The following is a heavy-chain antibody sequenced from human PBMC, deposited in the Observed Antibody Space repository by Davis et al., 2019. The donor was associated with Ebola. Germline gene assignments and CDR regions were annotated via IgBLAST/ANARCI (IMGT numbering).Heavy chain of an antibody. D-gene: IGHD1-26*01. Sequence: GGSLRLSCAASGFTFSSYAMHWVRQAPGKGLEWVAVISYDGSNKYYADSVKGRFTISRDNSKNTLYLQMNSLRAEDTAVYYCARNRLGWKWELGYWGQGTLVTVS. CDR2: ISYDGSNK. CDR3: ARNRLGWKWELGY. V-gene: IGHV3-30-3*01. J-gene: IGHJ4*02. CDR1: GFTFSSYA.